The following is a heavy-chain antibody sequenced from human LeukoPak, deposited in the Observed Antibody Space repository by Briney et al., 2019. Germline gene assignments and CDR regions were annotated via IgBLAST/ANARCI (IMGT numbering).Heavy chain of an antibody. CDR1: GFTFSSYS. CDR3: AILRHVGFDY. J-gene: IGHJ4*02. Sequence: GGSLRLSCAASGFTFSSYSMNWVRQAPGKGREWVSSISSSSSYIYYADSVKGRFTISRDNAKNSLYLQMNSLRAEDTAVYYCAILRHVGFDYWGQGTLVTVSS. V-gene: IGHV3-21*01. D-gene: IGHD2-15*01. CDR2: ISSSSSYI.